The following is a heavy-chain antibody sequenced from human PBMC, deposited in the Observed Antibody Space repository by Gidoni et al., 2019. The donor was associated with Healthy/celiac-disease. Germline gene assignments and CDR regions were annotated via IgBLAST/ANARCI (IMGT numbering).Heavy chain of an antibody. CDR3: ARGLTHHAIDP. V-gene: IGHV3-53*01. Sequence: EAQLVESGGALIQPGGSLRLSCAASGFTVSSNYMSWVRQVPGKGLEWVSVIYSGGSTYDEDSVKGLFTISRDNSKNTLYLQMNSRRAEDTAVYYCARGLTHHAIDPWGQGTLVTVSS. D-gene: IGHD3-9*01. J-gene: IGHJ5*02. CDR2: IYSGGST. CDR1: GFTVSSNY.